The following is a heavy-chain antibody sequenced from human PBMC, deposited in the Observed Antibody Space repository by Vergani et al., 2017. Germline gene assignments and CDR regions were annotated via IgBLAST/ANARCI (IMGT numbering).Heavy chain of an antibody. CDR3: ARDNKQLRPRAFYL. D-gene: IGHD4-23*01. J-gene: IGHJ3*01. CDR2: IYVSGIT. Sequence: QVQLQKSGPGLVKPSQTLSLTCTVSGASINNDFYYWHWIRQPAGKGLEWIGRIYVSGITDYNSSLQSRVSMSVDTSKNQFSLTLTSVTAADTAVYYCARDNKQLRPRAFYLWGQGTMVTVSS. V-gene: IGHV4-61*02. CDR1: GASINNDFYY.